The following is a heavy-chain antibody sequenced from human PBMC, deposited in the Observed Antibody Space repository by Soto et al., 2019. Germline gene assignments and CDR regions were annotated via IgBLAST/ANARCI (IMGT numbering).Heavy chain of an antibody. CDR3: ARDRGIPDYDILTGYYP. CDR1: GYTFTSYG. D-gene: IGHD3-9*01. J-gene: IGHJ5*02. Sequence: ASVKVSCKASGYTFTSYGISWVRQAPGQGLEWMGWISAYNGNTNYAQKLQGRVTMTTDTSTSTAYMELRSLRSDDTAVYYCARDRGIPDYDILTGYYPWGQGTLVTVSS. V-gene: IGHV1-18*01. CDR2: ISAYNGNT.